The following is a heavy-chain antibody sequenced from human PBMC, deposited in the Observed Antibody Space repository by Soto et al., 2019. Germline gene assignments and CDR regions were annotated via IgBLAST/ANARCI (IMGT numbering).Heavy chain of an antibody. CDR3: ARHEGDSSGFDAFDI. CDR1: GYSFTSYW. J-gene: IGHJ3*02. Sequence: GESLKISCKGSGYSFTSYWISWVRQMPGKGLEWMGRIDPSDSYTNYSPSFQGHVTISADKSISTAYLQWSSLKASDTAMYYCARHEGDSSGFDAFDIWGQGTMVTVSS. V-gene: IGHV5-10-1*01. D-gene: IGHD3-22*01. CDR2: IDPSDSYT.